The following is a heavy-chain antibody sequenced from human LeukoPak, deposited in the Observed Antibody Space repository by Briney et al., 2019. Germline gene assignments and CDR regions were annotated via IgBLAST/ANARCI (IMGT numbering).Heavy chain of an antibody. J-gene: IGHJ5*02. CDR3: ARVITMVRGAANWFDP. D-gene: IGHD3-10*01. CDR1: GGSISSGGYS. V-gene: IGHV4-30-2*01. Sequence: SQTLSLTCTVSGGSISSGGYSWSWIRQPPGKGLEWIGYIYHSGSTYYNPSLKSRVTISVDKSKNQFSLKLSSVTAADTAVYYCARVITMVRGAANWFDPWGQGTLVTVSS. CDR2: IYHSGST.